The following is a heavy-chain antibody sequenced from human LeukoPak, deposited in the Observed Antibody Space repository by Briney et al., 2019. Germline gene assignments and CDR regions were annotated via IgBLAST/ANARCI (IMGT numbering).Heavy chain of an antibody. Sequence: PGRSLRLSCAASGFTFDDYAMHWARQAPGKGLEWVSGISWNSGSIGYADSVKGRFTISRDNAKNSLYLQMNSLRAEDTALYYCAKATVTTPRGYYYYGMDVWGQGTTVTVSS. D-gene: IGHD4-17*01. CDR1: GFTFDDYA. CDR3: AKATVTTPRGYYYYGMDV. J-gene: IGHJ6*02. V-gene: IGHV3-9*01. CDR2: ISWNSGSI.